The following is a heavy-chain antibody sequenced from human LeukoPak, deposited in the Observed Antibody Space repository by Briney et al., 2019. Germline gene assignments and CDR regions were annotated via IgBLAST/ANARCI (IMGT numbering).Heavy chain of an antibody. Sequence: GRSLRLSCAASGFTFSSYGMHWVRQAPGKGLEWVAVISYDGSNKYYADSVKGRFTISRDNTKNTLYLQMNSLRAEDTAVYYCAKVGGRGCSSTSCHDYWGQGTLVTVSS. CDR3: AKVGGRGCSSTSCHDY. CDR1: GFTFSSYG. D-gene: IGHD2-2*01. J-gene: IGHJ4*02. CDR2: ISYDGSNK. V-gene: IGHV3-30*18.